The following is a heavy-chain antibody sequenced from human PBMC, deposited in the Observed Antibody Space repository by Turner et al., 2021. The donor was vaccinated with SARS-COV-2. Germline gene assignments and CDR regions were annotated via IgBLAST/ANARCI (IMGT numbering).Heavy chain of an antibody. CDR3: ARDTGTAMVFPNWYFDL. CDR2: IWYDGSNK. Sequence: QVQLVESGGGVVQPGRSLRLSCAASGFTFSSYGMDWVRQAPGKGLEWVAVIWYDGSNKYYADSVKGRFTISRDNSKNTLYLQMNSLRAEDTAVYYWARDTGTAMVFPNWYFDLWGRGTLVTVSS. CDR1: GFTFSSYG. V-gene: IGHV3-33*01. D-gene: IGHD5-18*01. J-gene: IGHJ2*01.